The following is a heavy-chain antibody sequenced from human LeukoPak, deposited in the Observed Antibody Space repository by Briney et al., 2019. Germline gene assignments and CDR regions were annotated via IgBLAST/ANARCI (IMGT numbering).Heavy chain of an antibody. V-gene: IGHV4-59*01. CDR2: IYYNGST. CDR3: ARVVYRGENWFDP. D-gene: IGHD3-10*01. CDR1: GGSISSYY. J-gene: IGHJ5*02. Sequence: SETLSLTCTVSGGSISSYYWSWIRQPPGKGLEWIGYIYYNGSTNYNPSLKSRVTISGDTSKNQFSLKLSSVTAADTAVYYCARVVYRGENWFDPWGQGTLVTVSS.